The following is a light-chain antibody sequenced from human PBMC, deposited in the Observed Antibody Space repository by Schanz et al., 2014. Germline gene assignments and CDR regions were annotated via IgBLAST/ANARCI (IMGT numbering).Light chain of an antibody. CDR1: SSNIGSNT. Sequence: QSVLTQPPSASGTPGQRVTISCSGSSSNIGSNTVNWYQQLPGTAPKLLIYSNDQRPSGIPDRFSGSKSGTSASLAISGLQSEDEADYYCSSFTSSSSCLFGGGTKLTVL. CDR3: SSFTSSSSCL. V-gene: IGLV1-44*01. CDR2: SND. J-gene: IGLJ2*01.